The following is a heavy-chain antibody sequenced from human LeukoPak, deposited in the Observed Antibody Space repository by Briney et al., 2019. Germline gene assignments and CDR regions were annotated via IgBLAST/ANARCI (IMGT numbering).Heavy chain of an antibody. CDR2: IYYSGSS. D-gene: IGHD3-9*01. CDR3: ARGGWDYDILTGYYRRYFDY. CDR1: GGSISSYY. Sequence: PSETLSLTCTVSGGSISSYYWSWIRQPPGKGLGWIGYIYYSGSSNYNPSLKSRVTISVDTSKNQFSLKLSSVTAADTAVYYCARGGWDYDILTGYYRRYFDYWGQGTLVTVSS. J-gene: IGHJ4*02. V-gene: IGHV4-59*01.